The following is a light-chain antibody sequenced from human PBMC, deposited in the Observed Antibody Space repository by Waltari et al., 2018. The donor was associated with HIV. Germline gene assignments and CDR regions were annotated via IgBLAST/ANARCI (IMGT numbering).Light chain of an antibody. CDR1: KSVSSN. J-gene: IGKJ1*01. V-gene: IGKV3-15*01. Sequence: EIVLTQSPATLSVSPGERATLSCRASKSVSSNLAWYQQQPGQAPRLLIYGASTRATGIPAKCSGSGSGTEFTLTISSLQSEDFAVYYCQQYYNWPRTFGQGTKVEIK. CDR3: QQYYNWPRT. CDR2: GAS.